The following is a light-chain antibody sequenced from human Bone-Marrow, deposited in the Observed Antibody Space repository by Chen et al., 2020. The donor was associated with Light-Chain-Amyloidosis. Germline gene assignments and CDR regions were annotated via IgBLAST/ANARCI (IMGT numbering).Light chain of an antibody. V-gene: IGLV3-21*02. CDR1: NIGSTS. Sequence: SYVLPQPSSVSVPPGQTATLACGGNNIGSTSVHWYQQTPGQAPLLVVYDDSDRPSGIPERLSGSNSGNTATLTISRVEAGDEADYYCQVWDRSSDRPVFGGGTKLTVL. CDR2: DDS. J-gene: IGLJ3*02. CDR3: QVWDRSSDRPV.